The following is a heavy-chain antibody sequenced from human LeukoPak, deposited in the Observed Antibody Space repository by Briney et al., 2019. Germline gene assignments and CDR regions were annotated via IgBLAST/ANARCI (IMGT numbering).Heavy chain of an antibody. CDR2: INHSGST. V-gene: IGHV4-34*01. Sequence: SETLSLTCAVYGGSFSGYHWSWIRQPPGKGLEWIGEINHSGSTNYNPSLKSRVTISVDTSKNQFSLKLSSVTAADTAVYYCASLLWFGELLNNDAFDIWGQGTMVTVSS. J-gene: IGHJ3*02. CDR1: GGSFSGYH. D-gene: IGHD3-10*01. CDR3: ASLLWFGELLNNDAFDI.